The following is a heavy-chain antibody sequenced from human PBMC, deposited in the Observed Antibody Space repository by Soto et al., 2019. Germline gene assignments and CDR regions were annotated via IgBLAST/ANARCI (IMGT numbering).Heavy chain of an antibody. CDR1: GYTFTSYG. J-gene: IGHJ5*02. CDR3: ARDLGIVVVPAAYNWFDP. V-gene: IGHV1-18*01. CDR2: ISAYNGNT. Sequence: GASVKVSCKASGYTFTSYGISWVRQAPGQGLEWMGWISAYNGNTNYAQKLQGRVTMTTDTSTSTAYMELRSLRSDDTAVYYCARDLGIVVVPAAYNWFDPWGQGTLVTVSS. D-gene: IGHD2-2*03.